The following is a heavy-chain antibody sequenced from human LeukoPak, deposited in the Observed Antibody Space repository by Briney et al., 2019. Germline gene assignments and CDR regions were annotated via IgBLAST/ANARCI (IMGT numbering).Heavy chain of an antibody. CDR3: ARGGGLRFLEWLSHYYYYGMDV. Sequence: ASVKVSCKASGYTFTSYDINWVRQATGQGLEWMGWMNPNSGNTGYAQKSQGRVTMTRNTSISTAYMELSSLRSEDTAVYYCARGGGLRFLEWLSHYYYYGMDVWGQGTTVTVSS. V-gene: IGHV1-8*01. D-gene: IGHD3-3*01. CDR1: GYTFTSYD. J-gene: IGHJ6*02. CDR2: MNPNSGNT.